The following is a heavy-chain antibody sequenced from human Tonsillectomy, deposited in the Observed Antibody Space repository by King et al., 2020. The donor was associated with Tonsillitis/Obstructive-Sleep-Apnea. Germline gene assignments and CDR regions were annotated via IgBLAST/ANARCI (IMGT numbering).Heavy chain of an antibody. V-gene: IGHV3-33*01. CDR1: GFTFSTYG. D-gene: IGHD7-27*01. Sequence: HVQLVESGGGVVQPGRSLRLSCAASGFTFSTYGMHWVRQAPGKGLEWVAVIWYDGSNKYYADSVKGRFTISRDNSKNMVYLQLNSLRAEDTAVYYCASEPTGDSRNFWGQGTLVTVSS. CDR3: ASEPTGDSRNF. CDR2: IWYDGSNK. J-gene: IGHJ4*02.